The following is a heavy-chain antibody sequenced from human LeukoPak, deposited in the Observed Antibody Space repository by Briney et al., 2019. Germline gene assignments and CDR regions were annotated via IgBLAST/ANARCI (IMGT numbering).Heavy chain of an antibody. D-gene: IGHD5-18*01. V-gene: IGHV3-74*01. CDR2: INSDGSST. CDR3: ARDAPGNTALDY. J-gene: IGHJ4*02. Sequence: GGSLRLSCAASGFTFSSCGFNWVRQAPGKGLEWVSRINSDGSSTSYADSVKGRFTISRDNAKNTLYLQMNSLRVEDTALYYCARDAPGNTALDYWGQGSLVTVSS. CDR1: GFTFSSCG.